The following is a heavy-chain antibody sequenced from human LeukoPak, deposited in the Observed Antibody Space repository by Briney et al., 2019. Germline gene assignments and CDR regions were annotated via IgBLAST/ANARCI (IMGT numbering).Heavy chain of an antibody. J-gene: IGHJ4*02. CDR2: IYYSGIT. Sequence: PSETLSLTCAVSGDPINSIDWWSWVRQSPARGLEWIGYIYYSGITYYNPSLKGRLTISVDTSKNQFSLKLSSVTAADTAVYFCARVPAVSSSNFDYWGQGTLVTVSS. CDR1: GDPINSIDW. CDR3: ARVPAVSSSNFDY. D-gene: IGHD2-2*01. V-gene: IGHV4-30-4*01.